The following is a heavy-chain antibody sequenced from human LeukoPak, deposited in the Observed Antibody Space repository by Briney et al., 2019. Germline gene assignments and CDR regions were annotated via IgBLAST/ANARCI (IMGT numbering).Heavy chain of an antibody. CDR2: IIYDGSNK. CDR1: GFDFSSYA. V-gene: IGHV3-30*04. J-gene: IGHJ6*02. Sequence: GGSLRLSCAASGFDFSSYAMHWVRQAPGKGLEWMAVIIYDGSNKNYADSVKGRFTISRDNSKNTLYLQMNSLRAEDTAVYYCARGLITGTTYYYYYGMDVWGQGTTVTVSS. CDR3: ARGLITGTTYYYYYGMDV. D-gene: IGHD1-7*01.